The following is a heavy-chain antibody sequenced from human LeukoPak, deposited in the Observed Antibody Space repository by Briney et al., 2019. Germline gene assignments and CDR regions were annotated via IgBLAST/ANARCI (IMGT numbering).Heavy chain of an antibody. CDR3: AREGSRYDTPDY. CDR2: ISGYNGNT. CDR1: GYTFTRYG. J-gene: IGHJ4*02. Sequence: ASVKVSCKASGYTFTRYGIYWVRQAPGQGLEWMGWISGYNGNTKYAQKFQDRVSVTTDTSTSTAYMELRSLRSDDTAVYCCAREGSRYDTPDYWGQGTLVTVSS. V-gene: IGHV1-18*01. D-gene: IGHD3-3*01.